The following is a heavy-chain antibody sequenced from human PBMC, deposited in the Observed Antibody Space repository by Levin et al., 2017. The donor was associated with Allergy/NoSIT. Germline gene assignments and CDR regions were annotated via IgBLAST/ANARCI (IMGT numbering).Heavy chain of an antibody. Sequence: SCAASGFTFSSYSMNWVRQAPGKGLEWVSYISSSGSFIYHADSVKGRFTISRDNAKNSLYLQMNSLRAEDTAVYYCAREGIAVAGRGGTLDYWGQGTLVTVSS. V-gene: IGHV3-21*05. CDR2: ISSSGSFI. J-gene: IGHJ4*02. CDR1: GFTFSSYS. D-gene: IGHD6-19*01. CDR3: AREGIAVAGRGGTLDY.